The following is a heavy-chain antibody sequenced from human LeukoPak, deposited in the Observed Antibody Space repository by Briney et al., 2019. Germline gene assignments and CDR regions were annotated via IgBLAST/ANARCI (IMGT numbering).Heavy chain of an antibody. CDR3: NLRRDGYNSSRDY. V-gene: IGHV1-69*06. CDR2: IIPIFGTA. CDR1: GGTFSSYA. Sequence: GASVKVSCKASGGTFSSYAISWVRQAPGQGLEWMGGIIPIFGTANYAQKFQGRVTITADKSTSTAYMELSSLRSEDTAVYYCNLRRDGYNSSRDYWGQGTLVTVSS. D-gene: IGHD5-24*01. J-gene: IGHJ4*02.